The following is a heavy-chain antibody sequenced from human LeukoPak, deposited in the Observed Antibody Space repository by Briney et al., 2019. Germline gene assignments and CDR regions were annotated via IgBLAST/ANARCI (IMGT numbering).Heavy chain of an antibody. J-gene: IGHJ6*02. CDR1: GYTFTGHY. D-gene: IGHD3-3*01. V-gene: IGHV1-2*02. CDR2: INPNSGGT. CDR3: AVYYDFWSGYYKARDGGPLDYYYGMDV. Sequence: ASVKVSCKASGYTFTGHYMHWVRQAPGQGLEWMGWINPNSGGTNYAQKFQGRVTMTRDTSISTAYMELSRLRSDDTAVYYCAVYYDFWSGYYKARDGGPLDYYYGMDVWGQGTTVTVSS.